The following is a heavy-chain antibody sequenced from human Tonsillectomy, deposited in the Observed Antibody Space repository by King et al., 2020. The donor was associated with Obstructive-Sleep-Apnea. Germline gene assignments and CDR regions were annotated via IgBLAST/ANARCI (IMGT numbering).Heavy chain of an antibody. CDR3: AKEGYSSSIDY. V-gene: IGHV3-33*06. CDR1: GFTFSSYG. D-gene: IGHD6-13*01. J-gene: IGHJ4*02. Sequence: VQLVESGGGVVQPGRSLRLSCAASGFTFSSYGMHWVRQAPGKGLEWVAVIWYDGSIKYYADSVKGGFTISRDNSKNTLYLQMNSLRAEDTAVYYCAKEGYSSSIDYWGQGTLVTVSS. CDR2: IWYDGSIK.